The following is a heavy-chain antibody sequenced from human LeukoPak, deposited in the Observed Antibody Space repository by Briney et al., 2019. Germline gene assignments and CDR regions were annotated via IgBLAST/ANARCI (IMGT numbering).Heavy chain of an antibody. CDR2: IYTSGST. V-gene: IGHV4-4*07. J-gene: IGHJ5*02. CDR1: GGSISSYY. D-gene: IGHD2-15*01. CDR3: ARDIVVVVPPVGSAFDP. Sequence: SETLSLTCTVSGGSISSYYWSWIRQPAGKGLEWIGRIYTSGSTNYNPSLKSRVTMSVDTSKNQFSLKLSSVTAAGTAVYYCARDIVVVVPPVGSAFDPWGQGTLVTVSS.